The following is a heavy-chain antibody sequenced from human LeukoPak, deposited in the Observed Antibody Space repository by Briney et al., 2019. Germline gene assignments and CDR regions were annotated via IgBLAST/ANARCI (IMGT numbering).Heavy chain of an antibody. J-gene: IGHJ5*02. D-gene: IGHD6-19*01. CDR2: IYYSGST. V-gene: IGHV4-30-4*08. Sequence: PSETLSLTXTVSGGSISSGDYYWRWIRQPPGTGLEWIGYIYYSGSTYYNPSLKSPVTISVDTSKNQFSLKLSSVTAADTAVYYCARGTVAGQGGYNWFDPWGQGTLVTVSS. CDR3: ARGTVAGQGGYNWFDP. CDR1: GGSISSGDYY.